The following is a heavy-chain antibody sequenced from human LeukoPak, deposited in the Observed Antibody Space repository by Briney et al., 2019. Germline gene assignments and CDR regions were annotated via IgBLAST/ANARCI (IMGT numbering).Heavy chain of an antibody. D-gene: IGHD3-10*01. Sequence: ASVKVSCKASGNTFTSYGISWVRQAPGQGLEWMGWISAYNGNTNYAQKLQGRVTMTTDTSTSTAYMELRSLRSDDTAVYYCARGMVRGVIIFYYYGMDVWGQGTTVTVSS. CDR1: GNTFTSYG. V-gene: IGHV1-18*01. CDR2: ISAYNGNT. J-gene: IGHJ6*02. CDR3: ARGMVRGVIIFYYYGMDV.